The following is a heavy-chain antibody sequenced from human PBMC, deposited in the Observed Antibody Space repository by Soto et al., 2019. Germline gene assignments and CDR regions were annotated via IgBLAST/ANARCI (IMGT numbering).Heavy chain of an antibody. J-gene: IGHJ4*02. CDR3: ARNPYRSSGWYRPPLFEY. CDR2: INSGNGNT. V-gene: IGHV1-3*01. CDR1: GYTFTSYA. D-gene: IGHD6-19*01. Sequence: ASVKVSCKASGYTFTSYAIHWVRQAPGQRLEWMGWINSGNGNTKYSQKFQGRVTITRDTSASTAYMELSSLRSEDTAVYYCARNPYRSSGWYRPPLFEYWGKGTLVTVSS.